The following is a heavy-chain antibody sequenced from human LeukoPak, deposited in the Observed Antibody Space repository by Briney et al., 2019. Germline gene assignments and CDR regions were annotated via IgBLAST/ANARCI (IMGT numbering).Heavy chain of an antibody. D-gene: IGHD6-13*01. J-gene: IGHJ4*02. CDR1: GFVVSGNY. Sequence: GGSLRLSCAASGFVVSGNYMSWVRQAPGKGLEWVSVLRNDGSTNYADSVKGRFTISRDNSKNTLYLQMNSLRAEDTAVYYCAETDLFIGQLDYWGQGTLVTVSS. CDR3: AETDLFIGQLDY. V-gene: IGHV3-66*02. CDR2: LRNDGST.